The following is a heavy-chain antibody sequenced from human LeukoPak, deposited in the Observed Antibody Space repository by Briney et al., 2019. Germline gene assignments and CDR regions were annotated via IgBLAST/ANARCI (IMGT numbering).Heavy chain of an antibody. J-gene: IGHJ4*02. D-gene: IGHD1-26*01. CDR1: GGSISSYY. CDR3: ARHLGPHSGSYILFDY. CDR2: IYYSGST. V-gene: IGHV4-59*08. Sequence: SETLSLTCTVPGGSISSYYWSWIRQPPGKGLEWIGYIYYSGSTSYNPSLKSRVTISVDTSKNQFSLKLSSVTAADTAVYYCARHLGPHSGSYILFDYWGQGTLVTVSS.